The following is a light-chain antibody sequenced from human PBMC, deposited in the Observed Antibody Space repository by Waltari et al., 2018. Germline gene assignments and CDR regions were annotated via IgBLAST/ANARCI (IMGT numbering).Light chain of an antibody. CDR2: KDT. J-gene: IGLJ2*01. CDR1: ALTRQH. Sequence: SYELTQPPSVTVSPGQTARITCSGAALTRQHSFWYQQMSGQAPVLVIYKDTERPSGIPERFSGSSSGTRVTLTISGVQAQDEADYYCQSTDNSGTYVVFGGGTKLTVL. CDR3: QSTDNSGTYVV. V-gene: IGLV3-25*03.